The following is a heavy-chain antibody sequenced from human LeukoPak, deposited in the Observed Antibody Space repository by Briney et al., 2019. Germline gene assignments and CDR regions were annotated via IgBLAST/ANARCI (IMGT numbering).Heavy chain of an antibody. D-gene: IGHD6-13*01. CDR1: GGSISTHY. CDR3: ARGVYIAAAQYGY. J-gene: IGHJ4*02. Sequence: PSETLSLTCTVSGGSISTHYWSWIRQPPGKGLEWIGYIYYSGTTNYNPSLKSRVTISVDTSKNQFSLKLSSVTAADTAVYYCARGVYIAAAQYGYWGQGTLVTVSS. V-gene: IGHV4-59*11. CDR2: IYYSGTT.